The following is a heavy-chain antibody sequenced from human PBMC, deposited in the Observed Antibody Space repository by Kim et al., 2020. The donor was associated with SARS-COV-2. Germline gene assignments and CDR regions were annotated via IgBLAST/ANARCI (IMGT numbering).Heavy chain of an antibody. V-gene: IGHV4-4*02. J-gene: IGHJ4*02. CDR2: ISHSGNV. D-gene: IGHD6-13*01. CDR1: GDSISSNNW. Sequence: SETLSLTCAVSGDSISSNNWWSWVRQPPGKGLEWIGEISHSGNVNYNPSIKSRVTILLDRSKNEFSLQLRSVTAADTAVYFSAREYSNSSSSPFDSWGQG. CDR3: AREYSNSSSSPFDS.